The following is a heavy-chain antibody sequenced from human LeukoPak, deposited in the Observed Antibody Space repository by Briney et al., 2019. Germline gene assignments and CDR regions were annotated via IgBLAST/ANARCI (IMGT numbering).Heavy chain of an antibody. CDR1: GFTFSSYS. J-gene: IGHJ4*02. CDR3: ARALGRTFSGPFDY. D-gene: IGHD6-25*01. Sequence: GGSLRLSCAASGFTFSSYSMHWVRQAPGKGLEWVAVISYDGSNKYYADSVKGRFTISRDNSKNTLYLQMNSLRAEDTAVYYCARALGRTFSGPFDYWGQGTLVTVSS. CDR2: ISYDGSNK. V-gene: IGHV3-30*04.